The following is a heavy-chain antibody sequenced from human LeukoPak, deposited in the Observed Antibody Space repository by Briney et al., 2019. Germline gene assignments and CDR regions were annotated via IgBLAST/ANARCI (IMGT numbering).Heavy chain of an antibody. V-gene: IGHV4-39*01. D-gene: IGHD3-3*01. CDR2: IYYSGST. J-gene: IGHJ4*02. CDR1: GGSISSSSYY. CDR3: ARHREGGFYDFWSGYYEY. Sequence: PSETLSLTCTVSGGSISSSSYYWGWIRQPPGKGLEWIGSIYYSGSTYYNPSLKSRVTVSVDTSKNQFSLKLSSVTAADTAVYYCARHREGGFYDFWSGYYEYWGQGTLVTVSS.